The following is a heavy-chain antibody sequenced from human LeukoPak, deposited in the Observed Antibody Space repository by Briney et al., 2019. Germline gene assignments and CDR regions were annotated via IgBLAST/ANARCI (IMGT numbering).Heavy chain of an antibody. J-gene: IGHJ6*02. V-gene: IGHV3-49*03. CDR2: INSKDNGGTT. D-gene: IGHD3-3*01. CDR3: TRDSTYDFWSGYIPWYYYGMDV. CDR1: GFTFGDYA. Sequence: SLTLSCTASGFTFGDYAMSWLRQAPGKGLEWVGFINSKDNGGTTKYAASVKGRFTILRDDSKSIAYLQMNSLKTEDTAVYYCTRDSTYDFWSGYIPWYYYGMDVWGQGTMVTVSS.